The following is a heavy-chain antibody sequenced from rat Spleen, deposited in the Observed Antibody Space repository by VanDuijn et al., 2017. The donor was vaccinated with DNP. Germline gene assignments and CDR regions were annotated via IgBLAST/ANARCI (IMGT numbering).Heavy chain of an antibody. CDR2: VNTGGGIT. Sequence: EVHLVESGGGLVQPGRSLKLSCAASGFTFSDFNMAWVRQAPKKGLEWVASVNTGGGITYYRDSVKGRFIVSRDNAKSTLDLQMDSLRSEDTATYYCVRRGGKGLFSKWGQGTLVTVSS. CDR3: VRRGGKGLFSK. CDR1: GFTFSDFN. V-gene: IGHV5-25*01. D-gene: IGHD3-1*01. J-gene: IGHJ3*01.